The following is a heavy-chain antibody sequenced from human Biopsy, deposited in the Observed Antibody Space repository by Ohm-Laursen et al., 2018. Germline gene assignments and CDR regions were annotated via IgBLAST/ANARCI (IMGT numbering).Heavy chain of an antibody. J-gene: IGHJ4*02. Sequence: SETLSLTCTVSGDSINSSYWSWIRQAPGKGLEWIGFISNSGNTNYNPSLKSRVTISADTSKNQFSLKPGSVTVAGTAVFYCARRGSGGRSFDYWGQGSLVTVSS. CDR1: GDSINSSY. D-gene: IGHD2-15*01. CDR3: ARRGSGGRSFDY. V-gene: IGHV4-59*08. CDR2: ISNSGNT.